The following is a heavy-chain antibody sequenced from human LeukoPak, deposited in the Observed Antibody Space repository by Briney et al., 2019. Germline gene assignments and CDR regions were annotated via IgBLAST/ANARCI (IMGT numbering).Heavy chain of an antibody. CDR3: ARDRRWYTYYFDY. D-gene: IGHD2-15*01. Sequence: SVTLSLTCTVSGGSISSSSYYWGWIRQPPGKGLEWIGSIYYSGSTYYNPSLKSRVTISVDTSKNQFSLKLSSVTAADTAVYYCARDRRWYTYYFDYWGQGTLVTVSS. CDR1: GGSISSSSYY. CDR2: IYYSGST. J-gene: IGHJ4*02. V-gene: IGHV4-39*07.